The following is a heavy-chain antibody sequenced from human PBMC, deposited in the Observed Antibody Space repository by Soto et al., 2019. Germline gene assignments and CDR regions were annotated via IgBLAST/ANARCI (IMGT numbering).Heavy chain of an antibody. CDR3: ASSGYSGYDSVAYYGMDV. CDR1: GFTFSSYG. D-gene: IGHD5-12*01. Sequence: QVQLVESGGGVVQPGRSLRLSCAASGFTFSSYGMHWVRQAPGKGLEWVAVIWYDGSNKYYADSVKGRFTISRDNSKNTLYLQMNSLRVEDTAVYYCASSGYSGYDSVAYYGMDVWGQGTTVTVSS. CDR2: IWYDGSNK. V-gene: IGHV3-33*01. J-gene: IGHJ6*02.